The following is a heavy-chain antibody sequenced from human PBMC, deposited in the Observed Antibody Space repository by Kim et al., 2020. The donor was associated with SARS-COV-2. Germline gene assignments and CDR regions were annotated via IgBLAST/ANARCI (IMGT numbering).Heavy chain of an antibody. CDR1: GGSISTYY. CDR3: ARPVRGDWYDFDY. Sequence: SETLSLTCIVSGGSISTYYWSWIRQPPGKGLEWIGYIYFTGTTNYNPSLKGRVTLSVNTSKNQFSLKLASVTAADTAVYYCARPVRGDWYDFDYWGQG. J-gene: IGHJ4*02. D-gene: IGHD3-9*01. V-gene: IGHV4-59*08. CDR2: IYFTGTT.